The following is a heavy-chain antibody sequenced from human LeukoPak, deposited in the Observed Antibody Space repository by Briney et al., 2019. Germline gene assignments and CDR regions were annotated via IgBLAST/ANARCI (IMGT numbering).Heavy chain of an antibody. Sequence: GGSLRLSCAASGFTFSSYGMHWVRQAPGEGLEWVSSISFSGTTTYYADSVKGRFTVSRDNSKNTLYLQMDGLRAEDAAVYYCARDPTELQLLSYYFDYWGQGTLVAVSS. CDR3: ARDPTELQLLSYYFDY. CDR2: ISFSGTTT. D-gene: IGHD2-2*01. V-gene: IGHV3-23*01. CDR1: GFTFSSYG. J-gene: IGHJ4*02.